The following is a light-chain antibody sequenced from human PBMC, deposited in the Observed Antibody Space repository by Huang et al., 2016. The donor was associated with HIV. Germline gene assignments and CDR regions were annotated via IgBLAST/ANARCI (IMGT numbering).Light chain of an antibody. J-gene: IGKJ5*01. Sequence: EIVLTQSPATLSLSPGERATRSCRASQSVSSYLAWYQQKPGQAPRLLIYDAYNRATGIPARFIGSGSGTDFTLTISSLEPEDFAVYYCQQRSNWPPAFGQGTRLEIK. CDR1: QSVSSY. CDR2: DAY. CDR3: QQRSNWPPA. V-gene: IGKV3-11*01.